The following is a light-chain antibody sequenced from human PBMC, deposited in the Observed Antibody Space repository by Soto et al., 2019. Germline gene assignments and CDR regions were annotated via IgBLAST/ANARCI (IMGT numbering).Light chain of an antibody. CDR2: GNS. Sequence: QPVLTQPPSVSGAPGQRVTISCTGSSSNIGAGYDEHWYQQLPGTAPKILIYGNSNRPSGVPDRFSGSKSGTSASLAITGLQAEDEADYYCQSYDSSLSVVFGGGTQLTVL. CDR3: QSYDSSLSVV. CDR1: SSNIGAGYD. V-gene: IGLV1-40*01. J-gene: IGLJ2*01.